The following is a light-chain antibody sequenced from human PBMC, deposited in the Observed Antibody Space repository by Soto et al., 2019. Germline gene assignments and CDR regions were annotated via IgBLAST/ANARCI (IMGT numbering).Light chain of an antibody. CDR1: SSDIGGYNY. Sequence: QSALTQPASVSGSPGQSIAISCTGSSSDIGGYNYVSWHQQHPGKAPKLMIYDVSNRPSGISDRFSGSKSGNTASLTISGLQAEDEADYYCSSHTSSGSVVLFGGGTKLTVL. J-gene: IGLJ3*02. CDR3: SSHTSSGSVVL. V-gene: IGLV2-14*01. CDR2: DVS.